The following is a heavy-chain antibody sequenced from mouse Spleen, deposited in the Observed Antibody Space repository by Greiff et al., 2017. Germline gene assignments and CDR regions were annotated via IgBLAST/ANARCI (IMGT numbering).Heavy chain of an antibody. D-gene: IGHD1-1*01. J-gene: IGHJ3*01. CDR3: ARCPYYGSSWGFAY. CDR1: GYTFTSYT. V-gene: IGHV1-4*01. CDR2: INPSSGYT. Sequence: VQLQESGAELARPGASVKMSCKASGYTFTSYTMHWVKQRPGQGLEWIGYINPSSGYTKYNQKFKDKATLTADKSSSTAYMQLSSLTSEDSAVYYCARCPYYGSSWGFAYWGQGTLVTVSA.